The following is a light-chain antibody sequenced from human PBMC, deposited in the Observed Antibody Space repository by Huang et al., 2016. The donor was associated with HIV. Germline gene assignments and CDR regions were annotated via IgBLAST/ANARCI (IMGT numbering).Light chain of an antibody. CDR1: QGISTS. Sequence: IQLTQSPSSLSASIGDRVPITCRASQGISTSLAWYQQKPGKATNLLIFDASSLRSGVPSRFSGSRSGTVFTLSISSLQPEDFATYFCQQLRSYPLTFGGGTKVEIK. CDR3: QQLRSYPLT. J-gene: IGKJ4*01. V-gene: IGKV1-9*01. CDR2: DAS.